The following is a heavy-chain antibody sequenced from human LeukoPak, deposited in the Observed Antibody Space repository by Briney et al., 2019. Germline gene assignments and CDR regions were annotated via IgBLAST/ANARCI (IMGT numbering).Heavy chain of an antibody. V-gene: IGHV1-24*01. J-gene: IGHJ4*02. Sequence: ASVKVSCKVSGYTLTELSMHWVRQAPGKGLEWMGGFDPEDGETIYAQKFQGRVTMTEDTSTDTAYMEPSSLRSEDTAVYYCATRPGYSSGLWDYWGQGTLVTVSS. CDR1: GYTLTELS. D-gene: IGHD6-19*01. CDR3: ATRPGYSSGLWDY. CDR2: FDPEDGET.